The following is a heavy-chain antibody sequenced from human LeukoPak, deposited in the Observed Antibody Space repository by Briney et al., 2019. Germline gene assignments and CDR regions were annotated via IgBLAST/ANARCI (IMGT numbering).Heavy chain of an antibody. V-gene: IGHV3-23*01. Sequence: TGGSLRPSCAASGFTFSSYAMSWVRQAPGKGLEWVSAISGSGGSTYYADSVKGRFTISRDNSKNTLYLQMNSLRAEDTAVYYCAKDHINRYDSSGYCDYWGQGTLVTVSS. CDR1: GFTFSSYA. CDR2: ISGSGGST. J-gene: IGHJ4*02. CDR3: AKDHINRYDSSGYCDY. D-gene: IGHD3-22*01.